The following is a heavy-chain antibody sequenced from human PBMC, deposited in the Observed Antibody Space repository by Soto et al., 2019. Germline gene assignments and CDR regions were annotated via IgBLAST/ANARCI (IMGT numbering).Heavy chain of an antibody. CDR1: GNSFTTYY. Sequence: QVQLVQSGAEVKKPGASVKVSCKASGNSFTTYYMHWVRQAPGQGLEWMGIINPSGGRTTYAQKFQGRVTMTRDTSTSTFHMEPSSLSSEDTAVYYCAGLYHYDSSGYYDYWGQGTLVTVSS. V-gene: IGHV1-46*01. CDR3: AGLYHYDSSGYYDY. CDR2: INPSGGRT. D-gene: IGHD3-22*01. J-gene: IGHJ4*02.